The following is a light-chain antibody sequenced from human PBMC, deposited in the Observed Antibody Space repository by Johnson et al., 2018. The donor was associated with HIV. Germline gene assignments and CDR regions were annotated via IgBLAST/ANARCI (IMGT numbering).Light chain of an antibody. CDR1: SSNIGNNY. V-gene: IGLV1-51*02. Sequence: QSVLTQPPSVSAAPGQKVTISCSGSSSNIGNNYVSWYQQLPGTAPKLLIYENNKRPSGIPDRFSVSKSGTSATLGITGLQTGDEGDYYCATWSGSLNIGTGTKVTVL. J-gene: IGLJ1*01. CDR2: ENN. CDR3: ATWSGSLN.